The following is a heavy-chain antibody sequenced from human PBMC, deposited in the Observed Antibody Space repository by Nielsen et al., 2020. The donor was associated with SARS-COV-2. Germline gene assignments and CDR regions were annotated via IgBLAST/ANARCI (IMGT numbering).Heavy chain of an antibody. D-gene: IGHD2-2*01. CDR2: IKQDGSEK. V-gene: IGHV3-7*03. CDR3: ARDSGSIPAASYYYYYGMDV. CDR1: GFTFANHW. Sequence: GESLKISCAASGFTFANHWMTWVRQAPGKGLEWVANIKQDGSEKYFVDSVQGRFTISRDNAKSSLFLQMNSLRAEDTAVYYCARDSGSIPAASYYYYYGMDVWGQGTTVTVSS. J-gene: IGHJ6*02.